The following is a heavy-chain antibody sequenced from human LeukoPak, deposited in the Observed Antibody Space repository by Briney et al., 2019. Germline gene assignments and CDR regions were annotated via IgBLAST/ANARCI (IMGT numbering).Heavy chain of an antibody. D-gene: IGHD5-12*01. CDR3: AKDGLGLRNYYYCGMDV. J-gene: IGHJ6*02. CDR1: GFTFSSYG. Sequence: GGSLRLSCAASGFTFSSYGMHWVRQAPGKGLEWVAVISYDGSNKYYADSVKGRFTISRDNSKNTLYLQMNSLRAEDTAVYYCAKDGLGLRNYYYCGMDVWGQGTTVTVSS. V-gene: IGHV3-30*18. CDR2: ISYDGSNK.